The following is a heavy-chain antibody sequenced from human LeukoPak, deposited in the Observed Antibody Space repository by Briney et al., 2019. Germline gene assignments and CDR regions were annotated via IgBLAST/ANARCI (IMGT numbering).Heavy chain of an antibody. Sequence: GESLKISCKGSGYRFTSYWIGWVRQMPGKGLEWMGIIYPGDSDTRYSPSFQGQVTISADKSISTAYLQWSSLKASDTAMYYCARPGYCSSTSCSDAFDIWGQGTMVTVSS. CDR1: GYRFTSYW. D-gene: IGHD2-2*01. J-gene: IGHJ3*02. V-gene: IGHV5-51*01. CDR3: ARPGYCSSTSCSDAFDI. CDR2: IYPGDSDT.